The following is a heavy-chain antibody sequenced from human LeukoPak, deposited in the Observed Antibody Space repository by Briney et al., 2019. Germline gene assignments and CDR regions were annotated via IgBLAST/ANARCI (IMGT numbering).Heavy chain of an antibody. Sequence: SETLSLTCTVSGGSISSSSYYWGWIRQPPGKGLEWIGSIYYSGSTYYNPSLKSRVTISVDTSKNQFSLKLSSVTAADTAVYFCARSLGTGATNAHDSWGQGTLVTVSS. V-gene: IGHV4-39*07. CDR2: IYYSGST. CDR3: ARSLGTGATNAHDS. J-gene: IGHJ4*02. CDR1: GGSISSSSYY. D-gene: IGHD1-14*01.